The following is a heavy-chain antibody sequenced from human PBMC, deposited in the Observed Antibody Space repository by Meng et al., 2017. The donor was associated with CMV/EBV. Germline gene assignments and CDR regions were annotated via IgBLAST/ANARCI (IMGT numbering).Heavy chain of an antibody. CDR3: TRPGNSGEDY. J-gene: IGHJ4*02. V-gene: IGHV3-73*01. CDR1: GFTFSGSA. D-gene: IGHD3-10*01. CDR2: IRSKANSYAT. Sequence: GGSLRLSCAASGFTFSGSAMHWVRQASGKGLEWVGRIRSKANSYATAYAASVKGRFTISRDDSKNTAYLQMNSLKTEDTAVYYCTRPGNSGEDYWGQGTLVTVSS.